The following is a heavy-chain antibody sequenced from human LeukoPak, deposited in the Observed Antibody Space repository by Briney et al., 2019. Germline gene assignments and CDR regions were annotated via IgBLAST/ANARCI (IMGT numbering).Heavy chain of an antibody. CDR2: ISWNSGSI. D-gene: IGHD6-19*01. V-gene: IGHV3-9*01. J-gene: IGHJ4*02. CDR1: GFTFEDYA. Sequence: GGSLRLSCAASGFTFEDYAMHWVRLPPGRGLEWVSGISWNSGSIGYADSVKGRFTISRDNAKNSLYLQMNSLRPEDTALYYCARAVSADGFTSAWDYWGQGTLVTVSS. CDR3: ARAVSADGFTSAWDY.